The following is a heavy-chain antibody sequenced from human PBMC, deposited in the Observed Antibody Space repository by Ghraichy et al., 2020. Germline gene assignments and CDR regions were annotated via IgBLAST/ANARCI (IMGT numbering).Heavy chain of an antibody. V-gene: IGHV1-69*06. J-gene: IGHJ5*02. CDR1: GGTFSSYA. Sequence: SVKVSCKASGGTFSSYAISWVRQAPGQGLEWMGGIIPIFGTANYAQKFQGRVTITADKSTSTAYMELSSLRSEDTAVYYCARDNDILTGSGGAVPEVFDPWGQGTLVTVSS. CDR3: ARDNDILTGSGGAVPEVFDP. D-gene: IGHD3-9*01. CDR2: IIPIFGTA.